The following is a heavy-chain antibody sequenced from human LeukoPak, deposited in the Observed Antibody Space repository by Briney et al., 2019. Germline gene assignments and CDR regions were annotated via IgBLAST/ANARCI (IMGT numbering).Heavy chain of an antibody. Sequence: GGSLRLSCEASGFNINSYSMNWVRQAPGKGLEWVSSTAHTQYTDSMKGRLTVSRDYARNALYLQINSLTTEDTAVYYCARDSSYEFDIWGQGTVVTVSS. CDR2: TAHT. CDR1: GFNINSYS. D-gene: IGHD3-16*01. V-gene: IGHV3-21*01. J-gene: IGHJ3*02. CDR3: ARDSSYEFDI.